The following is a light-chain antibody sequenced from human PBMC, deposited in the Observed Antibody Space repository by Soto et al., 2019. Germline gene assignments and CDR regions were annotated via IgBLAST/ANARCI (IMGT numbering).Light chain of an antibody. CDR2: EAT. J-gene: IGLJ3*02. V-gene: IGLV2-23*01. CDR1: NNDVGSHNF. CDR3: CSLTNGAAWV. Sequence: QSALTQPASVSGSPGQSITISCTGTNNDVGSHNFVSWYRHYPGKAPKLLIYEATKRPSGLSNRFSASKSGNTASLTISGLQAEDEADYYCCSLTNGAAWVFGGGTKLTAL.